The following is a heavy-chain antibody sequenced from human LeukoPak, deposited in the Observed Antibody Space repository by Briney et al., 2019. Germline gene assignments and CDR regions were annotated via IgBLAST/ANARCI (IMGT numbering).Heavy chain of an antibody. Sequence: GFTVXXNYMSWVRQAPGKGLEWVSVIYSGGSTYYADSVKGRFTISRDNSKNTLYLQMNSLRAEDTAVYYCARGTRIAVAGTSGAFDIWGQGTMVTVSS. V-gene: IGHV3-66*01. D-gene: IGHD6-19*01. CDR2: IYSGGST. CDR3: ARGTRIAVAGTSGAFDI. J-gene: IGHJ3*02. CDR1: GFTVXXNY.